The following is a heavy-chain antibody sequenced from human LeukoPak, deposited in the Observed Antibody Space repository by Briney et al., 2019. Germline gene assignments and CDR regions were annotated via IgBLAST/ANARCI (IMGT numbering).Heavy chain of an antibody. CDR3: ARRSPRYCSSTSCYGTNWFDH. Sequence: SETLSLTCAVSGGSISSYYWGWIRQPPGKGLEWIGSIYYSGSTYYNPSLKSRVTISVDTSKNQFSLKLSSVTAADTAVYYCARRSPRYCSSTSCYGTNWFDHWGQGTLVTVSS. CDR1: GGSISSYY. V-gene: IGHV4-39*01. D-gene: IGHD2-2*01. CDR2: IYYSGST. J-gene: IGHJ5*02.